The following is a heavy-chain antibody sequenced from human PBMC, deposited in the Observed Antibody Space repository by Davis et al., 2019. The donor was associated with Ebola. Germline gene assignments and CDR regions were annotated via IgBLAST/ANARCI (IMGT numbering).Heavy chain of an antibody. V-gene: IGHV3-74*01. J-gene: IGHJ4*02. CDR1: GFAFSNSW. CDR3: ESETRLGY. CDR2: INSDGTTT. Sequence: GESLKISCAASGFAFSNSWMHWVRQIPGEGLVWVARINSDGTTTSYADSVKGRFTISRDNAKNTLYLQMNSLTAEDTAVYYYESETRLGYWGQGTLVTVSS. D-gene: IGHD1-1*01.